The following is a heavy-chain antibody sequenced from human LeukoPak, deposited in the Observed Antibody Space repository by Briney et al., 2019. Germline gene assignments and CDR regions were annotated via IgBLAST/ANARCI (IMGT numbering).Heavy chain of an antibody. CDR1: GGTFSSYG. J-gene: IGHJ5*02. CDR2: ISAFNGNT. D-gene: IGHD1-26*01. Sequence: GASVKVSCKASGGTFSSYGISWVRQAPGLGLEWMGWISAFNGNTEYAQKFQGRVSLTTDTSTRTAYMELTSLTSEDTAVYYCARDNSVGGIAWWFDPWGQGTLVTVSS. CDR3: ARDNSVGGIAWWFDP. V-gene: IGHV1-18*01.